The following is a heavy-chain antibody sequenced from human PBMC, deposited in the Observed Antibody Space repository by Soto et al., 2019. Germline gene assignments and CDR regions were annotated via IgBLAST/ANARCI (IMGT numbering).Heavy chain of an antibody. Sequence: QVQLVESGGGVVQPGMSLRLSCAASGFTFENFGMHWVRQAPGKGLEWVAVIAYDGSSKYYADSVKGRFTISRDNSNNTLYLQMTSLRVEDTAVYYCAKSLDGVPVQECDPRGQGTLVTVSS. J-gene: IGHJ5*02. CDR2: IAYDGSSK. V-gene: IGHV3-30*18. CDR1: GFTFENFG. D-gene: IGHD3-3*01. CDR3: AKSLDGVPVQECDP.